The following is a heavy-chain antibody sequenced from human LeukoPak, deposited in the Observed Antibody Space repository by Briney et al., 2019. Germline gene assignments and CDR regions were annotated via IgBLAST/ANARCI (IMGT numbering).Heavy chain of an antibody. J-gene: IGHJ3*02. V-gene: IGHV4-59*01. D-gene: IGHD4-17*01. Sequence: PSETLSLTCTVSGGSISSYYWSWIRQPPGKGLEWVGYIYYTGSTNYNPSLKSRVTISVDTSKNQFSLKLSSVTAADTAVYYCARGHYGDYQGSALDIWGQGTMVTVSS. CDR1: GGSISSYY. CDR2: IYYTGST. CDR3: ARGHYGDYQGSALDI.